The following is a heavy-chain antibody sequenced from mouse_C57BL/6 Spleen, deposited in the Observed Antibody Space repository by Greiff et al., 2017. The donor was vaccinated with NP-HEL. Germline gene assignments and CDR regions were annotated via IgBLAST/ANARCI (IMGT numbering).Heavy chain of an antibody. V-gene: IGHV1-39*01. CDR3: ASSDYYGSSPLFYYAMDY. CDR1: GYSFTDYN. J-gene: IGHJ4*01. Sequence: VQLQQSGPELVKPGAPVKISCKASGYSFTDYNMNWVKQSNGKSLEWIGVINPNYGTTSYNQKFKGKATLTVDQSSSTAYMQLNSLTSEDSAVYYCASSDYYGSSPLFYYAMDYWGQGTSVTVSS. CDR2: INPNYGTT. D-gene: IGHD1-1*01.